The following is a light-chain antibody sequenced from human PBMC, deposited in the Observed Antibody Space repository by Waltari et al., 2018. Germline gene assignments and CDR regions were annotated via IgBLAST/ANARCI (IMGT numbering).Light chain of an antibody. CDR3: SSYAPSRTV. V-gene: IGLV2-14*03. CDR2: DVS. Sequence: QAALTQPASVSGSPGQSIPIPCTGTRSDIGGYNYVSWYQQHPGKAPKLMIYDVSKRPSGVSDRFSGSKSGNTASLTISGLQAEDEADYYCSSYAPSRTVFGGGTKLTVL. CDR1: RSDIGGYNY. J-gene: IGLJ2*01.